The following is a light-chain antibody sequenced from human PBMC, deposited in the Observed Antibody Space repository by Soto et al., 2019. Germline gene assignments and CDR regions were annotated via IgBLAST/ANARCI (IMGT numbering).Light chain of an antibody. CDR3: AAWDDSLNGLYV. Sequence: QAVVTQPPSASGTPGQRATISCCGSNSNIGSDIVNCYQLLPGAAPEVLINTTNQRPSGVPDRFSGSKSGTSASLAISGLQSEDEADYYCAAWDDSLNGLYVFETGTKLTVL. V-gene: IGLV1-44*01. J-gene: IGLJ1*01. CDR1: NSNIGSDI. CDR2: TTN.